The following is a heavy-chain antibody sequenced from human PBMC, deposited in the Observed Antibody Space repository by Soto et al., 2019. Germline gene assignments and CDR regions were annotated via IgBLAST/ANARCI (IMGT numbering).Heavy chain of an antibody. V-gene: IGHV4-39*01. D-gene: IGHD3-3*01. CDR1: GGSISSSSYY. CDR2: IYYSGST. J-gene: IGHJ4*02. Sequence: KTSETLSLTCTVSGGSISSSSYYWGWIRQPPGKGLEWIGSIYYSGSTYYNPSLKSRVTISVDTSKNQFSLKLSSVTAADTAVYYCAILSPLTDFWSGYGYYFDYWGQGTLVTVSS. CDR3: AILSPLTDFWSGYGYYFDY.